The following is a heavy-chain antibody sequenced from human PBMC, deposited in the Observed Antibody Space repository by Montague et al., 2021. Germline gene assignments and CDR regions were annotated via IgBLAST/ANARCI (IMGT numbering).Heavy chain of an antibody. CDR3: ARRLGIRDPFDY. CDR2: IYDSGTT. CDR1: GGSISEFY. V-gene: IGHV4-59*08. D-gene: IGHD7-27*01. J-gene: IGHJ4*02. Sequence: SETLSLTCTVSGGSISEFYWNWIRQPPEKGLGWIGYIYDSGTTNYNPSLKSRVTISADTSMKQFSLNLKSVTAADTAVYFCARRLGIRDPFDYWGQGTLVTVSS.